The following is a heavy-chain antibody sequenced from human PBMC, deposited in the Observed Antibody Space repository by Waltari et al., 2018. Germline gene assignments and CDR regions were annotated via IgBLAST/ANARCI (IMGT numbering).Heavy chain of an antibody. D-gene: IGHD2-21*02. CDR2: INPTSGGT. CDR3: ARGGRGHIVVVTAIGALDY. V-gene: IGHV1-2*02. J-gene: IGHJ4*02. Sequence: QVQLVQSGAEVKKPGASVKVSCKASGYTFTGYYMHWVRQAHGQGLEWMGWINPTSGGTKYASKCQGSDTMTRDTSISTACMGLSRLRSDDTAVYYCARGGRGHIVVVTAIGALDYWGQGTLVTVAS. CDR1: GYTFTGYY.